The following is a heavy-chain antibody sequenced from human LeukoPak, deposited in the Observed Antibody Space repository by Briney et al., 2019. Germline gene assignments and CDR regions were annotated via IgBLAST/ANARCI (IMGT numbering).Heavy chain of an antibody. CDR2: ISWNSGSI. J-gene: IGHJ3*02. D-gene: IGHD6-25*01. Sequence: PGGSLRLSCAASGFTFDDYAMHWVRQDPGEGLEWVSGISWNSGSIGYADSVKGRFTISRDNAKNSLYLQMNSLRAEDTALYYCAKDTQQRWFDAFDIWGQGTMVTVSS. V-gene: IGHV3-9*01. CDR1: GFTFDDYA. CDR3: AKDTQQRWFDAFDI.